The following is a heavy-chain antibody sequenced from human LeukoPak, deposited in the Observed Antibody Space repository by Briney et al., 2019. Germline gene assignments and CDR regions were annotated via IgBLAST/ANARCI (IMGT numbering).Heavy chain of an antibody. Sequence: AGGSLRLSCAASGFTFDDYAMHWVRQAPGKGLEWVSLISWDGGNTYYADSVKGRFTISRDNSKNSLYLQMHSLRAEDTALYYCAKDIRSSDYYDSSGHTFIDYWGQGTLVTVSS. CDR1: GFTFDDYA. J-gene: IGHJ4*02. D-gene: IGHD3-22*01. V-gene: IGHV3-43D*03. CDR2: ISWDGGNT. CDR3: AKDIRSSDYYDSSGHTFIDY.